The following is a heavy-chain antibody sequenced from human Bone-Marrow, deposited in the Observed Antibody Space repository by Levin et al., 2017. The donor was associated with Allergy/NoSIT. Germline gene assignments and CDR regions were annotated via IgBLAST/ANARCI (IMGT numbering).Heavy chain of an antibody. Sequence: GESLKISCKGSGYTFATYWIGWVRQMPGKGLEWMGIIFPNDADTRYNPSFQGHVTISADKSIDTAYLQWSSLKASDTAMYYCARQPRIVGAHDTFDIWGQGTMVTLSS. J-gene: IGHJ3*02. V-gene: IGHV5-51*01. D-gene: IGHD1-26*01. CDR2: IFPNDADT. CDR1: GYTFATYW. CDR3: ARQPRIVGAHDTFDI.